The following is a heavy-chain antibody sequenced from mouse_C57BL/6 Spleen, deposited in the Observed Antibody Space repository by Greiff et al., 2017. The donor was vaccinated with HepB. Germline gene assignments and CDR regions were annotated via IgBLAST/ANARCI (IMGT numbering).Heavy chain of an antibody. J-gene: IGHJ1*03. CDR3: AKYPRDYYGSSYWYFDV. D-gene: IGHD1-1*01. Sequence: QVQLQQPGAELVKPGASVKMSCKASGYTFTSYWITWVKQRPGQGLEWIGDIYPGSGSTNYNEKFKSKATLTVDTSSSTAYMQLSSLTSEDSAVYYGAKYPRDYYGSSYWYFDVWGTGTTVTVSS. V-gene: IGHV1-55*01. CDR2: IYPGSGST. CDR1: GYTFTSYW.